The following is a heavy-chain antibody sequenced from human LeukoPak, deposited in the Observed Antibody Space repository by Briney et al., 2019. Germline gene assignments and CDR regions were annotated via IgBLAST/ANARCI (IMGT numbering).Heavy chain of an antibody. CDR3: SRDPRPCDY. J-gene: IGHJ4*02. V-gene: IGHV3-30*02. CDR2: IRYDGSNK. CDR1: GFTFSSYA. Sequence: GGSLRLSCAASGFTFSSYAMHWVRQAPGKGLEWVAFIRYDGSNKYYADSVKGRFTISRDNSKNTLYLQMNSLRDEDTAVYYCSRDPRPCDYWGQGTLVTVSS.